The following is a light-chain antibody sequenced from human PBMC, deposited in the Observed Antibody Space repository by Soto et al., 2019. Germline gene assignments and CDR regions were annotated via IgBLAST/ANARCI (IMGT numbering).Light chain of an antibody. CDR3: QQRSNWAIT. Sequence: EIVLTQSPATLSLSPGERATLSCRASQSVSSYLAWYQQKPGQAPRLLIYDASNRATGIPARFSGSGSGTDFTLTISSLVPEDFAVYYCQQRSNWAITFGPGTRLEIK. CDR2: DAS. CDR1: QSVSSY. V-gene: IGKV3-11*01. J-gene: IGKJ5*01.